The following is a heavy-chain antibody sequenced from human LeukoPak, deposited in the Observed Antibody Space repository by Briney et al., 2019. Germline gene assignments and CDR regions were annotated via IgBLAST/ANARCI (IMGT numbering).Heavy chain of an antibody. J-gene: IGHJ4*02. CDR3: ARVRYSSSWYLDY. Sequence: SETLSLTCTVSGGSISNYYWGWIRQPPGKGLEWIGYIYYSGSTNYNPSLKSRVTISVDTSKNQFSLKLSSVTAADTAVYYCARVRYSSSWYLDYWGQGTLVTVSS. CDR2: IYYSGST. D-gene: IGHD6-13*01. V-gene: IGHV4-59*01. CDR1: GGSISNYY.